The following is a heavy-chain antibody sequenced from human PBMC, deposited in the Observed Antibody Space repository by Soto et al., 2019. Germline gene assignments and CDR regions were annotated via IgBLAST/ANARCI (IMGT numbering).Heavy chain of an antibody. CDR2: IIPMFGST. CDR3: ETQSNSLRESGVDDAFAI. D-gene: IGHD5-12*01. Sequence: QEQLVQSGAEVKRPGSSMKVSCTASGVTISSNSINWVRQAPGQGLEWMGGIIPMFGSTKYAQRVEGRVTITADESTNRVYLEVNSLRSDDPSIFYCETQSNSLRESGVDDAFAIWGQGTVVTVSS. J-gene: IGHJ3*02. CDR1: GVTISSNS. V-gene: IGHV1-69*01.